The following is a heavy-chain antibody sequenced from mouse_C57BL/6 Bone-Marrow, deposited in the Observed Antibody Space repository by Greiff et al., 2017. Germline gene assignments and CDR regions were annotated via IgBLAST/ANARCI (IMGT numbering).Heavy chain of an antibody. CDR3: TRDRITTVVDPAWFAY. J-gene: IGHJ3*01. CDR2: ISSGGDYI. Sequence: EVQGVESGEGLVKPGGSLKLSCAASGFTFSSYAMSWVRQTPEKRLEWVAYISSGGDYIYYADTVKGRFTISRDNARNTLYLQMSSLKSEDTAMYYCTRDRITTVVDPAWFAYWGQGTLVTVSA. D-gene: IGHD1-1*01. V-gene: IGHV5-9-1*02. CDR1: GFTFSSYA.